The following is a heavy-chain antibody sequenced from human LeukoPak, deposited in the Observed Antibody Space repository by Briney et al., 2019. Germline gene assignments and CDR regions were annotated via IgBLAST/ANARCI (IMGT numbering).Heavy chain of an antibody. CDR2: VYYSGST. Sequence: SETLSLTCTVSGDSINNYYWNWIRQPPGRGLDWIGYVYYSGSTNYNPSLKSRVTISVDTSKNQFSLKLSSVTAADTAVYYCARQLAGGYFDWSDIWFDPWGQGTLVTVSS. J-gene: IGHJ5*02. D-gene: IGHD3-9*01. CDR1: GDSINNYY. CDR3: ARQLAGGYFDWSDIWFDP. V-gene: IGHV4-59*08.